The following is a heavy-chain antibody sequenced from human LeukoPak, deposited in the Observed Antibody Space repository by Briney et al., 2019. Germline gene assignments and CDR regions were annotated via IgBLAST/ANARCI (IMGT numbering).Heavy chain of an antibody. CDR3: ARELNADSSGYSH. Sequence: ASVKVSCKASGYTFTGYYMHWVRQAPGQGLEWMGWINPSGGSTSYAQKFQGRVTMTRDTSTSTVYMELSSLRSEDTAVYYCARELNADSSGYSHWGQGTLVTVSS. D-gene: IGHD3-22*01. J-gene: IGHJ4*02. CDR1: GYTFTGYY. V-gene: IGHV1-46*01. CDR2: INPSGGST.